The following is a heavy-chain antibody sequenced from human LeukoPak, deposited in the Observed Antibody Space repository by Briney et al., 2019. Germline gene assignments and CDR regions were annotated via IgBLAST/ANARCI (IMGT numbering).Heavy chain of an antibody. CDR2: IYYRGST. J-gene: IGHJ4*02. D-gene: IGHD1-26*01. CDR1: GDSMTSTSHF. V-gene: IGHV4-39*07. CDR3: ARGGSYYDS. Sequence: SETLSLTCTVSGDSMTSTSHFWDWIRQPPGKGLEWIGSIYYRGSTYFNPSLKSRVSISVDTSKNQFSLNLRSVNAADTAVYYCARGGSYYDSWGQGTLVTVSS.